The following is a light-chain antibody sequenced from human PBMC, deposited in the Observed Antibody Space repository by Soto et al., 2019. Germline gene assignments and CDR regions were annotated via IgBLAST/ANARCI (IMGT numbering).Light chain of an antibody. V-gene: IGKV3-20*01. J-gene: IGKJ1*01. CDR1: QSVSSSY. CDR3: QQYDSSPLT. Sequence: EIVLTQSPGTLSLSPGERATLSCRASQSVSSSYLAWYQQKPGQAPRLLIYGASSRATGIPDRFSGSGSETDFTLTISRLEPEDFAVYYCQQYDSSPLTFGQGTKVEIK. CDR2: GAS.